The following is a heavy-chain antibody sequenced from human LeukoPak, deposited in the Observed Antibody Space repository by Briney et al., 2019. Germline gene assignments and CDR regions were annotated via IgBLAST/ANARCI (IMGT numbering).Heavy chain of an antibody. CDR1: GFTISTYA. V-gene: IGHV3-30*18. Sequence: GGSLRLSCAASGFTISTYAVHWVRQAPGKGLEWVAVISCGGSDKYHAGSVKGRFTISRDNSKNTLYLQMDSLRAEDTAVYYCAKEVTIPAAGRKDYYYYGLDVWGQGTTVTVSS. J-gene: IGHJ6*02. CDR3: AKEVTIPAAGRKDYYYYGLDV. D-gene: IGHD6-13*01. CDR2: ISCGGSDK.